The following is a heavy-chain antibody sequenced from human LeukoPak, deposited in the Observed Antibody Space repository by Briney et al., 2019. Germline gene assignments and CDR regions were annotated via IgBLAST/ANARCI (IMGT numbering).Heavy chain of an antibody. CDR2: IYYSGST. Sequence: SETLSLTCTVSGGSISSYYWSWIRQPPGKGLEWIGYIYYSGSTNYNPSLKSRVTISVDTSKNQFSLKLGSVTAADTAVYYCARHCADCGEGFDYWGQGTLVTVSS. D-gene: IGHD2-21*01. J-gene: IGHJ4*02. V-gene: IGHV4-59*08. CDR1: GGSISSYY. CDR3: ARHCADCGEGFDY.